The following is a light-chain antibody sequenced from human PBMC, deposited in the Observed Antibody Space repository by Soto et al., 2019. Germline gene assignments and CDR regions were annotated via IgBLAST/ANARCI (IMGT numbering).Light chain of an antibody. CDR2: SAS. CDR3: QQHNHWPS. Sequence: EIVMTQSPATLPVSPGESTTLSCRASQSIASNLAWYQQKPGQAPRLLIHSASARATGIPPRFSGSGSGTEFTLTISSLQSEDFAVYYCQQHNHWPSFGQWTNLEIK. V-gene: IGKV3-15*01. J-gene: IGKJ2*01. CDR1: QSIASN.